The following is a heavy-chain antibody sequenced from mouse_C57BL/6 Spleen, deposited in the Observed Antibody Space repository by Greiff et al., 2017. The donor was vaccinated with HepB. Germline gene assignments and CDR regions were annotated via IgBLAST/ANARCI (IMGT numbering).Heavy chain of an antibody. CDR1: DSEVFPIAY. CDR2: ILPSIGRT. CDR3: ARGDYYGSSPYWYFDV. Sequence: QVHVKQSGSELRSPGSSVKLSCKDFDSEVFPIAYMSWVRQKPGHGFEWIGGILPSIGRTIYGEKFEDKATLDADTLSNTAYLELNSLTSEDSAIYYCARGDYYGSSPYWYFDVWGTGTTVTVSS. J-gene: IGHJ1*03. D-gene: IGHD1-1*01. V-gene: IGHV15-2*01.